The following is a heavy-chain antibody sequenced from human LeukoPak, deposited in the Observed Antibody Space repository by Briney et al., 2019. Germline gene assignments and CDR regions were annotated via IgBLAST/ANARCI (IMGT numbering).Heavy chain of an antibody. Sequence: GGSLRLSCAASGFIFSNSWMNWVRQAPGKGLEWVSSITSSGSYIYYADSVKGRFTISRDNSKNTLYLQMNSLRAEDTAVYYCAGRDGYNDPFDYWGQGTLVTVSS. J-gene: IGHJ4*02. V-gene: IGHV3-21*04. CDR1: GFIFSNSW. D-gene: IGHD5-24*01. CDR2: ITSSGSYI. CDR3: AGRDGYNDPFDY.